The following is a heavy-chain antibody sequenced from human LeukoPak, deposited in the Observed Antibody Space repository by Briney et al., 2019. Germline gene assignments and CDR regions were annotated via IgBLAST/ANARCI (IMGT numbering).Heavy chain of an antibody. V-gene: IGHV3-21*01. CDR1: GFTYSSYS. D-gene: IGHD6-13*01. CDR2: ISSSRCYI. CDR3: ARASAAAGTKEFDY. Sequence: GGSVRLLCAVSGFTYSSYSMKGVRRPPAKGLEWVSSISSSRCYILFADSVKGRFNISRDNAKHSLYLPMNSLRAGDTDAYYCARASAAAGTKEFDYWGEGTLVTVSS. J-gene: IGHJ4*02.